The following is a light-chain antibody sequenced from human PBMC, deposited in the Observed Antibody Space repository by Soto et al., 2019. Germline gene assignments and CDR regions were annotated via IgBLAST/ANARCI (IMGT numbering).Light chain of an antibody. CDR3: QQSYSIPPT. V-gene: IGKV1-39*01. Sequence: DIQMTQSPSLLSASVGDRVTITCRASETISHFLNWYQQKPGKAPKLLIYDASSLQSGVPSRFSGSGSGADFTLTISSLQPEDFATYYCQQSYSIPPTFGQGTKVDIK. CDR2: DAS. J-gene: IGKJ1*01. CDR1: ETISHF.